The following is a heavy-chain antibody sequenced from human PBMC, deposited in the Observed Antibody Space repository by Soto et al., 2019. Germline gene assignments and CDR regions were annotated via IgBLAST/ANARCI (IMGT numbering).Heavy chain of an antibody. CDR2: INHSGST. Sequence: PSVTLSLTCAVYGGSFSGYYWSWIRQPPGTGLEWIGEINHSGSTNYNPSLKSRVTISVDTSKNQFSLKLTSVTAADTAVYYCARDKITGLFDYWGQGTLVTVPQ. CDR1: GGSFSGYY. V-gene: IGHV4-34*01. J-gene: IGHJ4*02. CDR3: ARDKITGLFDY. D-gene: IGHD2-8*02.